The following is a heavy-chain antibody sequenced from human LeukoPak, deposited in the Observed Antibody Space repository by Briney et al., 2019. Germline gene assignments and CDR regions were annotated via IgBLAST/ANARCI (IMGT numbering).Heavy chain of an antibody. J-gene: IGHJ3*02. V-gene: IGHV4-59*08. CDR1: GGSISNYY. D-gene: IGHD5-18*01. CDR3: ARLYVVEYTYGYVAFDI. Sequence: PSETLSLTCTVSGGSISNYYRSWIRQAPGKGLEWIGYFSYSGYTNYNPSLNSRVTISVDTSKNQFSLKLSSVTAADTAVYYCARLYVVEYTYGYVAFDIWGQGTMVTVSA. CDR2: FSYSGYT.